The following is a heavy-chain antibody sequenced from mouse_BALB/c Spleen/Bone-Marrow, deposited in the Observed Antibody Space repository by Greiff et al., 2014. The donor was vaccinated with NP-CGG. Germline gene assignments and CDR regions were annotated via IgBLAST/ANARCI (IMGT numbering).Heavy chain of an antibody. J-gene: IGHJ2*01. CDR3: ARGYYDLDY. D-gene: IGHD2-4*01. V-gene: IGHV1-7*01. Sequence: VHLVESGAELAKPGASVKMSCKASGYRLTSYWMHWVKQRPGQGLEWIGYINPSSGYTEDNQKFKDKAALTANKSSSTAYMQLSSLTSDDSAVYYCARGYYDLDYWGQGTTLTVSS. CDR1: GYRLTSYW. CDR2: INPSSGYT.